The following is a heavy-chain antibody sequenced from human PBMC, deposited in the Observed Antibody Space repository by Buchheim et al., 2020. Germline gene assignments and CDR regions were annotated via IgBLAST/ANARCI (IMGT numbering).Heavy chain of an antibody. J-gene: IGHJ6*02. Sequence: EVQLVESGGGLVQPGGSLRLSCAASGFTVSSNYMSWVRQAPGKGLEWVSVIYSGGSTYYADSVKGRFTISRDNSKNTLYLQMNSLRVEDTAMYYCARGFLEWLLYGDYYYGMDVWGQGTT. CDR1: GFTVSSNY. CDR2: IYSGGST. V-gene: IGHV3-66*02. D-gene: IGHD3-3*01. CDR3: ARGFLEWLLYGDYYYGMDV.